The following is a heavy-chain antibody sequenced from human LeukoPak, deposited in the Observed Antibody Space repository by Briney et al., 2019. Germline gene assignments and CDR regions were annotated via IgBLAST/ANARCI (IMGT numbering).Heavy chain of an antibody. Sequence: SSETLSLTCTVSGGSISSYYWSWIRQPPGKGLEWIGYIYYTGNTNYNPSLKSRVTISVDTSKNQFSLKLSSVTAADTAVYYCARDRLQLQSWGQGTLVTVSS. CDR3: ARDRLQLQS. J-gene: IGHJ5*02. V-gene: IGHV4-59*01. CDR1: GGSISSYY. D-gene: IGHD1-1*01. CDR2: IYYTGNT.